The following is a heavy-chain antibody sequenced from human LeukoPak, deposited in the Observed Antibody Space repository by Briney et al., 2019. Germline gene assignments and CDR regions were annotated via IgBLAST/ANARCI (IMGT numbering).Heavy chain of an antibody. CDR2: INHGGST. CDR1: GGSFSGYY. Sequence: SETLPLTCAVYGGSFSGYYWDWIRQPPGRGLEWIGEINHGGSTNYNPSLKSRVTISVDTSKYQFSLRLTSVTAADTAVYYCARGRNYYDNSAYYSLIFDSWGQGTLVTVSS. V-gene: IGHV4-34*01. J-gene: IGHJ4*02. CDR3: ARGRNYYDNSAYYSLIFDS. D-gene: IGHD3-22*01.